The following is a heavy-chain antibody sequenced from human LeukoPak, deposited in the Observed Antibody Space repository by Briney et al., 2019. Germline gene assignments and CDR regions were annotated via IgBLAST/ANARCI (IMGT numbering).Heavy chain of an antibody. V-gene: IGHV3-23*01. CDR3: AKSQLRYCSGGSCFDAFDI. CDR1: GFPFSGYA. CDR2: ISHSGGTT. Sequence: GGSLRLSCAASGFPFSGYAMSWVRQAPGKGLEWVSAISHSGGTTYYADSVKGRFTISRDNSKNTLYLQMHSLRAEDTALYYCAKSQLRYCSGGSCFDAFDIWGQGTMVTVSS. J-gene: IGHJ3*02. D-gene: IGHD2-15*01.